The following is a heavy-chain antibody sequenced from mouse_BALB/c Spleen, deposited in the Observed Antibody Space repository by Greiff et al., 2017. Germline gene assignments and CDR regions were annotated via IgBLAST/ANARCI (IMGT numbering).Heavy chain of an antibody. CDR3: ARDIGNYVGYAMDY. J-gene: IGHJ4*01. Sequence: DVMLVESGGGLVKPGGSLKLSCAASGFTFSSYAMSWVRQSPEKRLEWVAEISSGGSYTYYPDTVTGRFTISRDNAKNTLYLEMSSLRSEDTAMYYCARDIGNYVGYAMDYWGQGTSVTVSS. CDR1: GFTFSSYA. V-gene: IGHV5-9-4*01. CDR2: ISSGGSYT. D-gene: IGHD2-1*01.